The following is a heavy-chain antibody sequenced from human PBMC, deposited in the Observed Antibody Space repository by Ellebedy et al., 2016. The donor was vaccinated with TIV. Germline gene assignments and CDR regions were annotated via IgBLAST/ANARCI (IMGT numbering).Heavy chain of an antibody. V-gene: IGHV3-33*01. J-gene: IGHJ4*02. CDR3: ARTSDLGNYFDY. CDR1: GFTFSSYG. D-gene: IGHD3-16*01. Sequence: GESLKISCAASGFTFSSYGMHWVRQAPGKGLEWVAVIWYDGSNKYYADSVKGRFTISRDNSNNTVYLQMNSLRVEDTAVYYCARTSDLGNYFDYWGQGTLVTVSS. CDR2: IWYDGSNK.